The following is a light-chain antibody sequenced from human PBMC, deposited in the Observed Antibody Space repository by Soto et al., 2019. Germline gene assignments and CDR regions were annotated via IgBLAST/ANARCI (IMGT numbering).Light chain of an antibody. CDR1: RSISSY. CDR3: QQENITPLT. CDR2: ATS. V-gene: IGKV1-39*01. J-gene: IGKJ1*01. Sequence: DIQMTQSPSSLSASVGDRVTITCRASRSISSYLNWYQQKPGKAPKLLIYATSSLQSGVPSRFSGSGAGTDFTLTISSLQPEDFATYYCQQENITPLTFGQGTKVEMK.